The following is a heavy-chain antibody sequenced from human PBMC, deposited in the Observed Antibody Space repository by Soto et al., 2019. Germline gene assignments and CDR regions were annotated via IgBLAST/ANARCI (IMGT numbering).Heavy chain of an antibody. CDR1: GGTFTSYA. CDR2: IIPIFGTA. D-gene: IGHD2-2*01. V-gene: IGHV1-69*13. CDR3: ARARLGYCSSTSCLYRAFDX. J-gene: IGHJ3*01. Sequence: SGKVSYKASGGTFTSYAISWVRQAPGQGLEWMGGIIPIFGTANYAQKFQGRVTLNADESTSTAYMELRSLRSEDTAVYYFARARLGYCSSTSCLYRAFDXWGQVTMVTVS.